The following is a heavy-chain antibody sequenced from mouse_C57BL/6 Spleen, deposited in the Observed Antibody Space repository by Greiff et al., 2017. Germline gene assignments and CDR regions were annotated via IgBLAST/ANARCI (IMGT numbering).Heavy chain of an antibody. CDR3: ARASSGYVDY. V-gene: IGHV1-80*01. CDR2: IYPGDGDT. J-gene: IGHJ2*01. D-gene: IGHD3-2*02. CDR1: GYAFSSYW. Sequence: VKLMESGAELVKPGASVKISCKASGYAFSSYWMNWVKQRPGKGLEWIGQIYPGDGDTNYNGKFKGKATLTADKSSSTAYMQLSSLTSEDSAVYFCARASSGYVDYWGQGTTLTVSS.